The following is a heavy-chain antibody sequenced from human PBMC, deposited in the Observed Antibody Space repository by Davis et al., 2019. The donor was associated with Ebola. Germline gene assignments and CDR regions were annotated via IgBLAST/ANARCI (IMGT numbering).Heavy chain of an antibody. J-gene: IGHJ6*04. V-gene: IGHV1-2*06. Sequence: ASVKVSCKASGYTFTGYYIHWVRQAPGQGLEWMGRINPNSGGTNHAQKFQGRVTMTRDTSISTAYMELSRLRSDDTAVYFCARGGPVKLVRQVWYYGTDVWGKGTTVTVSS. D-gene: IGHD3-10*01. CDR1: GYTFTGYY. CDR2: INPNSGGT. CDR3: ARGGPVKLVRQVWYYGTDV.